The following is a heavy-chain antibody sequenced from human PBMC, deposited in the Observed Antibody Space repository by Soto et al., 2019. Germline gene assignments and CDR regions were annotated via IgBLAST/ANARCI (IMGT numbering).Heavy chain of an antibody. CDR1: GFTFSSYA. V-gene: IGHV3-30-3*01. J-gene: IGHJ5*02. CDR3: AGDRAGYFYGSGPFGP. D-gene: IGHD3-10*01. CDR2: ISYDGSNK. Sequence: QVQLVESGGGVVQPGRSLRLSCAASGFTFSSYAMHWVRQAPGKGLEWVAVISYDGSNKYYADSVKGRFTISRDNSKNTVEPQMKRPRAEDTAWYFWAGDRAGYFYGSGPFGPWGQGTLVTVSS.